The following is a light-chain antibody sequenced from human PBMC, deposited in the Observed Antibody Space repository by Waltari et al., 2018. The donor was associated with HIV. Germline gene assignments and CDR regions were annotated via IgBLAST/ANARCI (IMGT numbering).Light chain of an antibody. Sequence: QSALTKPASVSGSPGQSITLSCTGTSSDVGGSNYVSLYQQHPGNAPKLMIYGVSNRPSGVSSRFAGSKSGNTASLTISGLQAEDEADYYCSSYTSSSTLVFGTGTKVTVL. V-gene: IGLV2-14*01. J-gene: IGLJ1*01. CDR1: SSDVGGSNY. CDR2: GVS. CDR3: SSYTSSSTLV.